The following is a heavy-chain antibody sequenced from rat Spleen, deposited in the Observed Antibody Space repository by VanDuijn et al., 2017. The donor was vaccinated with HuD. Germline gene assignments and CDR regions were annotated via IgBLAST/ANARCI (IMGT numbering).Heavy chain of an antibody. Sequence: EVQLQESGPGLVKPSQSLSLTCSVTGFSITSSYRWNWIRKFPGNKLEWMGYINSAGSTNYNPSLKSRISITRDTSKNQFFLQVNSVTTEDTATYYCTRGLHYGSPTFAYWGQGTLVTVSS. CDR1: GFSITSSYR. V-gene: IGHV3-3*01. CDR3: TRGLHYGSPTFAY. D-gene: IGHD1-3*01. J-gene: IGHJ3*01. CDR2: INSAGST.